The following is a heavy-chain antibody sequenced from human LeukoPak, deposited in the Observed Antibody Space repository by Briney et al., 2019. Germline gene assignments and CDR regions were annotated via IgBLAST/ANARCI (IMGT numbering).Heavy chain of an antibody. D-gene: IGHD3-16*01. CDR3: ARVGSPMITFGGVTHYGMDV. Sequence: GGSLRLPCAASGFTFSSYAMSWVRQAPGKGLEWVSSISSSSSYIYYADSVEGRFTISRDNAKNSLYLQMNSLRAEDTAVYYCARVGSPMITFGGVTHYGMDVWGQGTTVTVSS. V-gene: IGHV3-21*01. J-gene: IGHJ6*02. CDR2: ISSSSSYI. CDR1: GFTFSSYA.